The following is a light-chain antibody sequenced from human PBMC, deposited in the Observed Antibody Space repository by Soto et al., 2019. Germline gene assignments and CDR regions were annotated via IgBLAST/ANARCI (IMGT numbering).Light chain of an antibody. CDR2: DAS. Sequence: DIQMTQSPSTLSVSVGDRVTITCRASQSVSNWLAWYQQKPGKAPKLLIYDASSLESGVPSRFSGSGSGTEFTLNISSLQPDDFATYYCQQYNSYPLTFGGGTKVEI. J-gene: IGKJ4*01. V-gene: IGKV1-5*01. CDR1: QSVSNW. CDR3: QQYNSYPLT.